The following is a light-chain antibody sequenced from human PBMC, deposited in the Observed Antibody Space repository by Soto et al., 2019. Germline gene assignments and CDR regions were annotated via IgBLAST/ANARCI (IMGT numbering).Light chain of an antibody. Sequence: QSVLTRPASVSGSPGQSITISCTGTSSDVGSYNLVSWYQQHPGKAPKLMIYEGSKRPSGVSNRFSGSKSGNTASLTISGLQAEDEADYYCCSYAGSSTFAVFGGGTKVTVL. CDR1: SSDVGSYNL. J-gene: IGLJ2*01. CDR3: CSYAGSSTFAV. CDR2: EGS. V-gene: IGLV2-23*03.